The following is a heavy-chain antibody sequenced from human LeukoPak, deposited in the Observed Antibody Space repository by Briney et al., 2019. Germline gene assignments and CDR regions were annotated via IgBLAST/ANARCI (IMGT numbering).Heavy chain of an antibody. D-gene: IGHD4-17*01. CDR1: GYTFTNYY. CDR2: FNPSGGST. V-gene: IGHV1-46*01. J-gene: IGHJ4*02. CDR3: ARDPRMDGDPCDY. Sequence: EASVKVSCKASGYTFTNYYMHWLRQAPGQGLEWVGVFNPSGGSTSYAQKFQGRVTMTRDTSTSTAYMELRSLRSDDTAVYYCARDPRMDGDPCDYWGQGTLVTVSS.